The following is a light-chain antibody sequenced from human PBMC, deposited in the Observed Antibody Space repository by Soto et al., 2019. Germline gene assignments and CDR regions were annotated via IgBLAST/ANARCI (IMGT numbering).Light chain of an antibody. CDR3: CSSTPESTYV. Sequence: QSALAQPASVYGSPGQSVTISCTGTSSDVGAYNSVSWYQQHPDKAPQLMIYKVTQRPSGVYNRVTGSTSDNAASLTISRLQAGDEADYFCCSSTPESTYVFGTGTKVTVL. J-gene: IGLJ1*01. CDR1: SSDVGAYNS. V-gene: IGLV2-23*02. CDR2: KVT.